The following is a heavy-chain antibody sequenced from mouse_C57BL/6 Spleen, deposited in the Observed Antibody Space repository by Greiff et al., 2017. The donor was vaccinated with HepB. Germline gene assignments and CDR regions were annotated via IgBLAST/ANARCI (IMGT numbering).Heavy chain of an antibody. J-gene: IGHJ1*03. D-gene: IGHD1-1*01. CDR3: ARHRYYYGSWYFDV. V-gene: IGHV5-9*01. Sequence: EVKLMESGGGLVKPGGSLKLSCAASGFTFSSYTMSWVRQTPEKRLEWVATISGGGGNTYYPDSVKGRFTISRDNAKNTLYLQMSSLRSEDTALYYCARHRYYYGSWYFDVWGTGTTVTVSS. CDR1: GFTFSSYT. CDR2: ISGGGGNT.